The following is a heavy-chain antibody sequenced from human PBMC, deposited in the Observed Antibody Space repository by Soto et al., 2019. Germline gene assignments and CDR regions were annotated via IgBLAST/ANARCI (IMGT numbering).Heavy chain of an antibody. CDR1: GFTFSDHY. CDR3: RTSFLIGYSYGMDV. CDR2: TRNKAYTYTT. D-gene: IGHD3-9*01. V-gene: IGHV3-72*01. J-gene: IGHJ6*02. Sequence: EVQLVESGGGLVQPGGSLRLSCAASGFTFSDHYMDWVRQAPGKGLEWVGRTRNKAYTYTTEYAASVKGRFTISRDDSKNSLYLQMNSLKTEDTAVYYCRTSFLIGYSYGMDVWGQGTTVTVSS.